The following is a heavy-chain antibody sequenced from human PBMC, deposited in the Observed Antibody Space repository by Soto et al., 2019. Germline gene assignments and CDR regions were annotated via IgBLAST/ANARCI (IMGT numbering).Heavy chain of an antibody. D-gene: IGHD1-1*01. CDR2: VSXNENP. CDR3: SGRGRYDGSPGWFYP. Sequence: PSETLSLTCTVSGGSISSFAYYGGWIRQPPGKGLEWIGTVSXNENPYYNPSLKSRVTTSVDTAKNQFSXNLRSVTAADTDIYFCSGRGRYDGSPGWFYPGGQGTLVTVSS. J-gene: IGHJ5*02. V-gene: IGHV4-39*01. CDR1: GGSISSFAYY.